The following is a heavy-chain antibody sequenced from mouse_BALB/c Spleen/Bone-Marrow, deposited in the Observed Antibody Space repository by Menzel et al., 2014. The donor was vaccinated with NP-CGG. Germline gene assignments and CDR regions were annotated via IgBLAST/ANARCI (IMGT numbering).Heavy chain of an antibody. CDR3: TTLARNNFDY. CDR2: IYPGNSDT. CDR1: GYTFXNYW. D-gene: IGHD3-1*01. V-gene: IGHV1-5*01. J-gene: IGHJ2*01. Sequence: EVQVVESGTVLARPGAAVKMSCKASGYTFXNYWMHWVKQRPGQGLEWIGTIYPGNSDTTYNQNFKGKAKLTAVTSTSTAYMELSSLTNEDSAVYYCTTLARNNFDYWGQGTTLTVSS.